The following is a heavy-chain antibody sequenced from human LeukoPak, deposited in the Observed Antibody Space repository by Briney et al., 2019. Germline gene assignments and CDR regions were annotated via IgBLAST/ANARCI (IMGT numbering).Heavy chain of an antibody. J-gene: IGHJ4*02. Sequence: GGSLRLSCAASGFTFSSYAMSWVRQAPGKGLEWVSAISGSGGSTYYADSVKGRFTISRDNSKNTLYLQMNSLRAEDTAVYYCARGEDSSGHTGRYFDYWGQGTLVTVSS. CDR2: ISGSGGST. CDR1: GFTFSSYA. D-gene: IGHD3-22*01. CDR3: ARGEDSSGHTGRYFDY. V-gene: IGHV3-23*01.